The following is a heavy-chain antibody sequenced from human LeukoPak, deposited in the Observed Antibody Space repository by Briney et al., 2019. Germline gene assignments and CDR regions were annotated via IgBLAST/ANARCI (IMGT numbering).Heavy chain of an antibody. CDR2: ISGSGGST. D-gene: IGHD6-19*01. V-gene: IGHV3-23*01. Sequence: PXXSLRLSCAAXGFTFXSYAMSWVRQAPGKGLEWVSAISGSGGSTYYADSVKGRFTISRDNSKNTLYLQMNSLRAEDTAVYYCAKAKQWLYFDYWGQGTLVTVSS. CDR3: AKAKQWLYFDY. J-gene: IGHJ4*02. CDR1: GFTFXSYA.